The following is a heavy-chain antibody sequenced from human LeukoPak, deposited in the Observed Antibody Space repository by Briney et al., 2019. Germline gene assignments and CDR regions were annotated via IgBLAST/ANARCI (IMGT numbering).Heavy chain of an antibody. CDR2: IRPGDTRT. CDR3: VREKSGGTYDY. Sequence: ASVTVSCTASGYTFTAYYIQWVRQAPGQGLEWMGPIRPGDTRTTYAQKFQGRVTITWDSSKTSAYMQLSSLRSEDTAVYYCVREKSGGTYDYWGQGTLVTVSS. V-gene: IGHV1-46*01. D-gene: IGHD3-16*01. J-gene: IGHJ4*02. CDR1: GYTFTAYY.